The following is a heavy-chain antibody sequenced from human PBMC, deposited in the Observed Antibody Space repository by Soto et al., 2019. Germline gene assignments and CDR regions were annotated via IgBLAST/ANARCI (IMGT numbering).Heavy chain of an antibody. CDR3: ARVERGTATTVVDAFDI. J-gene: IGHJ3*02. CDR2: MSHCGGT. Sequence: QVQLQQWGAGLLKPSEILSLTCAVYGGFVSSGSYYWSWIRQPPGKGLEWIGEMSHCGGTHFNLSLKSRVTISVDTSKNQFSLKMSSVTAADTALYYCARVERGTATTVVDAFDIWGPGTMVTVSS. D-gene: IGHD1-1*01. V-gene: IGHV4-34*01. CDR1: GGFVSSGSYY.